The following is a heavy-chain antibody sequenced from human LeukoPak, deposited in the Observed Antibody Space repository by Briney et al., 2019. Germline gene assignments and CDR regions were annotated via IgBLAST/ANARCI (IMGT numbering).Heavy chain of an antibody. J-gene: IGHJ4*02. V-gene: IGHV3-48*03. D-gene: IGHD3-22*01. CDR3: ARGDYYDSSGYLDY. Sequence: PGGSLRLSCAASGFTFSSYEMSWVRQAPGKGLEWVSYISSSGSTIYYADSVKGRFTISRDNAKNSLYLQMNSLRAEDTAVYYCARGDYYDSSGYLDYWGQGTLVTVSS. CDR1: GFTFSSYE. CDR2: ISSSGSTI.